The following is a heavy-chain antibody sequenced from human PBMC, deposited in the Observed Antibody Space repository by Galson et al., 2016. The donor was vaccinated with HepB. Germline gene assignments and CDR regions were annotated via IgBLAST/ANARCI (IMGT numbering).Heavy chain of an antibody. CDR1: GGFVSSASHY. J-gene: IGHJ6*02. CDR3: AKDEGFYNGMDF. V-gene: IGHV4-61*01. CDR2: ISDSEST. Sequence: SETLSLTCTVSGGFVSSASHYWSWVRQPTGKGLEWIGYISDSESTNYNPSLKGRVTISLDRSKNQFSLRLNSVIAADTAVYYCAKDEGFYNGMDFWGQGTTVTVSS. D-gene: IGHD2-2*02.